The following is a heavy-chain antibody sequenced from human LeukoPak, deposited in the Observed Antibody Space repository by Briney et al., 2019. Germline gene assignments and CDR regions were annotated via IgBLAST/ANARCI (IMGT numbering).Heavy chain of an antibody. CDR1: GFTFSSYG. V-gene: IGHV3-33*01. D-gene: IGHD2-2*01. Sequence: GGSLRLSCAASGFTFSSYGMHWVRQAPGKGLEWVAVIWYDGNNKYYTDSVKGRFTISRDKSKNTLYLQMNSLRAEDTAVYYCARDRVYCSSTSCYEYFDFWGQGTLVTVSS. CDR2: IWYDGNNK. CDR3: ARDRVYCSSTSCYEYFDF. J-gene: IGHJ4*02.